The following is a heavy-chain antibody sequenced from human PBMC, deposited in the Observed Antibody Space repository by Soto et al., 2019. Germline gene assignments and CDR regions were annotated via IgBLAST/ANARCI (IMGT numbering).Heavy chain of an antibody. CDR3: TRGMYTAYETAPLFFDF. Sequence: GGSLRLSCTTSGFTFGAYALSWFRLAPGRGLEWVGFSRSKGYGVTTEFAASVRGRFTISRDDSNSIAYLQMNSLKTEDTAVYYCTRGMYTAYETAPLFFDFWGQGTLVTVSS. J-gene: IGHJ4*02. CDR1: GFTFGAYA. CDR2: SRSKGYGVTT. D-gene: IGHD5-12*01. V-gene: IGHV3-49*03.